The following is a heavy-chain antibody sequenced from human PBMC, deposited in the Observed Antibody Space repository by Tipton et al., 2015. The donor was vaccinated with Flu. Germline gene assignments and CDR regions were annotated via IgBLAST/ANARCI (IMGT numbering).Heavy chain of an antibody. D-gene: IGHD1-1*01. V-gene: IGHV4-61*02. CDR3: ARDLWNDRRAYYYYGVDV. CDR2: VYPSGSA. Sequence: TLSLTCTVSGGSISSGSYYWSWIRQPAGKGLEWIGRVYPSGSANYNPSLKSRVTISVDTSKNQFSLDLTSLTAADTAVYYCARDLWNDRRAYYYYGVDVWGQGTTVTVSS. CDR1: GGSISSGSYY. J-gene: IGHJ6*02.